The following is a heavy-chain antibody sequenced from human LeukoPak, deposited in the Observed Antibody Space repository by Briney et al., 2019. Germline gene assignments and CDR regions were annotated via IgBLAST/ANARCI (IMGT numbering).Heavy chain of an antibody. Sequence: GGSLRLSCAASGFTFSSYAMSWVRQAPGKGLEWVANIKQDGSEKYYVDSVKGRFTISRDNAKSSLYLQMNSLRAEDTAVYYCARGSGSYYDYGGSAFDIWGQGTMVTVSS. V-gene: IGHV3-7*01. CDR1: GFTFSSYA. J-gene: IGHJ3*02. CDR2: IKQDGSEK. CDR3: ARGSGSYYDYGGSAFDI. D-gene: IGHD1-26*01.